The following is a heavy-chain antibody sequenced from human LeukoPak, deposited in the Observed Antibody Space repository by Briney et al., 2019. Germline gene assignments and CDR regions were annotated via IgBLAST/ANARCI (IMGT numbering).Heavy chain of an antibody. CDR3: ARGYFTRSWFDP. Sequence: SETLSLTCAVYGGSFSGYYWSWIRQPPGKGLEWIGEINHSGSTNYNPSLKNRVTISVDTSKNQFSLKLSSVTAADTAVYYCARGYFTRSWFDPWGQGTLVTVSS. CDR1: GGSFSGYY. CDR2: INHSGST. J-gene: IGHJ5*02. D-gene: IGHD2-21*01. V-gene: IGHV4-34*01.